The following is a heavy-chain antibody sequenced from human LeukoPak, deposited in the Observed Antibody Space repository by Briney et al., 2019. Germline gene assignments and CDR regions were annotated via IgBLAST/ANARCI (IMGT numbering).Heavy chain of an antibody. J-gene: IGHJ3*02. CDR2: FDPEDGET. CDR3: ATSPGGMVRGGYAFDI. V-gene: IGHV1-24*01. Sequence: ASVKVSCKVSGYTLTELSMHWVRQAPGKGLEWMGGFDPEDGETIYAQKFQGRVTMTEDTSTDTAYMELSSLRSEDTAVYYCATSPGGMVRGGYAFDIWGQGTMVTVSS. CDR1: GYTLTELS. D-gene: IGHD3-10*01.